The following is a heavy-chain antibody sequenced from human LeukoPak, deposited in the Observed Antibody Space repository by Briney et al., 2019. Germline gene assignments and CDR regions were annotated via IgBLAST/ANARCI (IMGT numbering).Heavy chain of an antibody. Sequence: GGSLRLSCAASGFTFNNYAMNWVRQAPGKGLEWVSVISGSGGTTYYADSVKGRFTISRDSSKNTLYLQMNSLRAEDTAVYYCARGDFDYWGQGTLVTVSS. J-gene: IGHJ4*02. CDR2: ISGSGGTT. V-gene: IGHV3-23*01. CDR1: GFTFNNYA. CDR3: ARGDFDY.